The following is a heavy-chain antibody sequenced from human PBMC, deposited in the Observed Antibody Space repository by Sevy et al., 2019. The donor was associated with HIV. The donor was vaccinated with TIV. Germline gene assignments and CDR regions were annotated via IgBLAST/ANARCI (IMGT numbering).Heavy chain of an antibody. CDR3: AGKYSGGWYQAFDV. V-gene: IGHV4-61*02. D-gene: IGHD6-13*01. CDR2: VHTSGRT. Sequence: SETLSLTCSISGGSSRSGTYYWSWIRQPAGKGLEWIGRVHTSGRTNYNPSLKSRVTISVDTSKNQFSLRLRSVTAADTAVYYCAGKYSGGWYQAFDVWGQGTMVTVSS. CDR1: GGSSRSGTYY. J-gene: IGHJ3*01.